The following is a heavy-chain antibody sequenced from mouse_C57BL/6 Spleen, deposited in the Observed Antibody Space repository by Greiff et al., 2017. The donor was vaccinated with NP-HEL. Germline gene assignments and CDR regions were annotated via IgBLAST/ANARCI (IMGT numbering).Heavy chain of an antibody. J-gene: IGHJ3*01. V-gene: IGHV5-17*01. CDR3: ARGDYGNWFAY. CDR2: ISSGSSTI. D-gene: IGHD2-1*01. Sequence: EVQLVESGGGLVKPGGSLKLSCAASGFTFSDYGMHWVRQAPEKGLEWVAYISSGSSTIYYADTVKGRFTISRDNAKNTLFLQMTSLRSEDTAMYYCARGDYGNWFAYWGQGTLVTVSA. CDR1: GFTFSDYG.